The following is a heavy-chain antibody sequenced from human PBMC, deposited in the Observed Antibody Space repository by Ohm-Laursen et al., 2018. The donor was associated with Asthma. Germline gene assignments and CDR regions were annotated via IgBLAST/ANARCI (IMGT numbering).Heavy chain of an antibody. CDR1: GGSISSGGYY. CDR2: IYYSGST. Sequence: TLSLTCTVSGGSISSGGYYWSWIRQHPGKGLEWIGYIYYSGSTYYNPSLKSRVTISVDTSKNQFSLKLSSVTAADTAVYYCARGDGGNFYYYGMGVWGQGTTVTVSS. D-gene: IGHD4-23*01. V-gene: IGHV4-31*03. J-gene: IGHJ6*02. CDR3: ARGDGGNFYYYGMGV.